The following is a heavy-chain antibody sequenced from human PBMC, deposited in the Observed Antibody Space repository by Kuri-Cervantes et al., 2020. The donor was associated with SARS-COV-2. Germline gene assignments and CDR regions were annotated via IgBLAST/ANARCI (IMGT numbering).Heavy chain of an antibody. J-gene: IGHJ3*02. CDR2: ISSSSSTI. V-gene: IGHV3-48*01. D-gene: IGHD5-24*01. CDR1: GFTFSSYS. Sequence: GGSLRLSCAASGFTFSSYSMNWVRQAPGKGLEWVSYISSSSSTIYYADSVKGRFTISRDNAKNSLYLQMNSLRAEDTAVYYCARDWPTDGYNGLGAFDIWGQGTMVT. CDR3: ARDWPTDGYNGLGAFDI.